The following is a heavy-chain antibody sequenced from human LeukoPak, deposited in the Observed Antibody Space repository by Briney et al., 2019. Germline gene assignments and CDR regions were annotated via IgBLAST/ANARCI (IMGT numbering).Heavy chain of an antibody. V-gene: IGHV4-30-4*01. CDR2: IYYFGST. CDR3: AIKGNTDAFDI. D-gene: IGHD1/OR15-1a*01. J-gene: IGHJ3*02. CDR1: GGSITSGGYY. Sequence: SQTLSLTCTVSGGSITSGGYYWSWIRQPPGKGLEWIGYIYYFGSTYYNPSLKSRVTISVDTSKNQFSLEVSSVTAADTAVYYCAIKGNTDAFDIWGQGTMVTVSS.